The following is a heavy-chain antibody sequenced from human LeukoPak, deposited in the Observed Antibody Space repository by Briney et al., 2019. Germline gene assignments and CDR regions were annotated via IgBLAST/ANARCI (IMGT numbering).Heavy chain of an antibody. CDR2: IYHSGST. CDR1: GYSISSGYY. Sequence: SETLSLTCTVSGYSISSGYYWGWIRQPPGKGLEWIGSIYHSGSTYYNPSLKSRVTISVDTSKNRFSLKLSSATAADTAVYYCASGSGGWYVGGFDYWGQGTLVTVSS. D-gene: IGHD6-19*01. J-gene: IGHJ4*02. V-gene: IGHV4-38-2*02. CDR3: ASGSGGWYVGGFDY.